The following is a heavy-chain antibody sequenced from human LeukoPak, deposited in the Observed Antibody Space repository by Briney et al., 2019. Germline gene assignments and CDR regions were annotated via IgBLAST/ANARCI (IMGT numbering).Heavy chain of an antibody. CDR2: INPNSGGT. J-gene: IGHJ6*02. CDR1: GYTFTGNC. CDR3: ASAPRSYSSGWYRDV. Sequence: ASVKVSCKASGYTFTGNCMHWVRQAPGQGLEWMGWINPNSGGTNYAQKFQGRVTMTRDTSISTAYMEVSRLRSDDTAVYYCASAPRSYSSGWYRDVWGQGTTVTVSS. D-gene: IGHD6-19*01. V-gene: IGHV1-2*02.